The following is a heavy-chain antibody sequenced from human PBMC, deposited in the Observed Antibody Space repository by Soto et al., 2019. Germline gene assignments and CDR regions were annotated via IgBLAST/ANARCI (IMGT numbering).Heavy chain of an antibody. Sequence: GASVKVSCKASGYTFTSYDINWVRQATGQGLEWMGWINPNSGGTNYAQKFQGWVTMTRDTSISTAYMELSRLRSDDTAVYYCARGMVVAAKPDAFDIWGQGTMVTVSS. CDR1: GYTFTSYD. J-gene: IGHJ3*02. V-gene: IGHV1-2*04. D-gene: IGHD2-15*01. CDR3: ARGMVVAAKPDAFDI. CDR2: INPNSGGT.